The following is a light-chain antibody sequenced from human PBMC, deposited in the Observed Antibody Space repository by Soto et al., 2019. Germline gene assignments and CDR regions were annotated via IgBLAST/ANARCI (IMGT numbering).Light chain of an antibody. V-gene: IGKV3-20*01. CDR3: QQYGSSPEWT. CDR2: GAS. J-gene: IGKJ1*01. Sequence: EIVLTQSPGTLSLSPGERATLSCRASQSVSSSYLAWYQQKPGQAPGLLIYGASSRATGIPDRFSGSGSGTDFPPTISRLEPEDFAVYYCQQYGSSPEWTFGQGTKVEIK. CDR1: QSVSSSY.